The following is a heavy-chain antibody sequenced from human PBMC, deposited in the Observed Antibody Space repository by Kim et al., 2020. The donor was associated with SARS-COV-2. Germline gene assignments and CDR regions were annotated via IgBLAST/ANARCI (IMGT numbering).Heavy chain of an antibody. D-gene: IGHD3-10*01. CDR2: ISGDGGST. Sequence: GGSLRLSCAASGFTFDDYAMHWVRQAPGKGLEWVSLISGDGGSTYYADSVKGRFTISRDNSKHSLYLQMNSLRTEDTALYYCAKARSDYYYGSGSYYWADYRGQGTLVTVSS. V-gene: IGHV3-43*02. J-gene: IGHJ4*02. CDR1: GFTFDDYA. CDR3: AKARSDYYYGSGSYYWADY.